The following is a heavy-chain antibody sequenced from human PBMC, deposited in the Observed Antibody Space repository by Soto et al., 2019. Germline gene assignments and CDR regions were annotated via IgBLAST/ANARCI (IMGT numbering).Heavy chain of an antibody. J-gene: IGHJ4*02. Sequence: PGGSLRLSCAASGVTFSMYWMHWVRQVPGKGPEWVSRINDDGISTNYAASVKGRFTIARDNAKNTLYLQMNALRVEDTAVYYCTRGPRSTSTGTGAFWGQGTLVTVSS. CDR3: TRGPRSTSTGTGAF. V-gene: IGHV3-74*01. CDR2: INDDGIST. D-gene: IGHD1-1*01. CDR1: GVTFSMYW.